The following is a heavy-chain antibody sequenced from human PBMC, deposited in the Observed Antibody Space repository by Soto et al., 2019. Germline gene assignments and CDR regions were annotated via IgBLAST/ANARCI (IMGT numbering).Heavy chain of an antibody. Sequence: PGGSLRLSCAASGFTFSSYGMHWVRQAPGKGLEWVAVIWYDGSNKYYADSVKGRFTISRDNSKNTLYLQMNSLRAEDTAVYYCARGYCSSTSCLDPWGQGTLVTVSS. V-gene: IGHV3-33*01. D-gene: IGHD2-2*01. J-gene: IGHJ5*02. CDR1: GFTFSSYG. CDR3: ARGYCSSTSCLDP. CDR2: IWYDGSNK.